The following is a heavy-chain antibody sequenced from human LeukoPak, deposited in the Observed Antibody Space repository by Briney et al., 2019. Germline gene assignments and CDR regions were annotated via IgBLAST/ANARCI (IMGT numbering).Heavy chain of an antibody. CDR2: IVVGSGNT. D-gene: IGHD3-22*01. Sequence: ASVKVSCKASGYTFTSYGISWVRQAPGQGLEWIGWIVVGSGNTNYAQKFQERVTITRDMSTSTAYMELSSLRSEDTAVYYCAADHDYYDSSGYLLGGYWGQGTLVTVSS. J-gene: IGHJ4*02. CDR1: GYTFTSYG. V-gene: IGHV1-58*02. CDR3: AADHDYYDSSGYLLGGY.